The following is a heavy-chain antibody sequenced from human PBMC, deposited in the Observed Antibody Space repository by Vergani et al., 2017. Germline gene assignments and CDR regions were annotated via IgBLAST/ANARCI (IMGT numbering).Heavy chain of an antibody. Sequence: EVQLLESGGGLVQPGGSLRLSCAASGFTFSSYAMSWVRQAPGKGLEWVSAISGSGGSTYYADSVKGRFTISRDNSKNTLYLQMNSLRAEDTAVYYCAKGAYDFWSGYYSFFDSWGQGTLVTVSS. V-gene: IGHV3-23*01. CDR3: AKGAYDFWSGYYSFFDS. J-gene: IGHJ4*02. CDR1: GFTFSSYA. D-gene: IGHD3-3*01. CDR2: ISGSGGST.